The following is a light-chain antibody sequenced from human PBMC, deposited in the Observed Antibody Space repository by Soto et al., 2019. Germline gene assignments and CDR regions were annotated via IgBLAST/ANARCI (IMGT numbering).Light chain of an antibody. Sequence: EIVLTQSPATLSVSLGDSATLSCRAGQSVSLSLAWYQMRPGQPPRLLIYGASTRATDIPARFRGTGSGTDFTLTISSLQSEDFAVYYCQQYNNWPPWTFGQGTKVDIK. CDR2: GAS. J-gene: IGKJ1*01. CDR1: QSVSLS. CDR3: QQYNNWPPWT. V-gene: IGKV3-15*01.